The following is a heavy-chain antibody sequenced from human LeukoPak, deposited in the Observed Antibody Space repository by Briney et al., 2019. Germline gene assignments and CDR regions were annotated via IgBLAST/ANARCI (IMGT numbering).Heavy chain of an antibody. CDR1: GGTFSSYA. CDR2: INTNTGNP. V-gene: IGHV7-4-1*02. Sequence: GASVKVSCKASGGTFSSYAISWVRQAPGQGLEWMGWINTNTGNPTYAQGFTGRFVFSLDTSVTTAYLQISSLKTEDTAVYYCARTLSIAAAAGGYWGQGTLVTVSS. J-gene: IGHJ4*02. CDR3: ARTLSIAAAAGGY. D-gene: IGHD6-13*01.